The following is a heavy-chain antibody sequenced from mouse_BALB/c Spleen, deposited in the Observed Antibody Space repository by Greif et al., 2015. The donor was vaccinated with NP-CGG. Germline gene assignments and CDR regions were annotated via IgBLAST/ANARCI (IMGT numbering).Heavy chain of an antibody. CDR3: ARRKVREYFDV. J-gene: IGHJ1*01. CDR2: ISYSGGT. Sequence: EVKLMESGPGLVKPPQSLSLTCTVTGYSITSDYAWNWIRQFPGNKLEWMGYISYSGGTSYNPSLKSRISITRDTSKNQFFLQLNSVTTEDTATYYCARRKVREYFDVWGAGTTVTVSS. V-gene: IGHV3-2*02. D-gene: IGHD2-14*01. CDR1: GYSITSDYA.